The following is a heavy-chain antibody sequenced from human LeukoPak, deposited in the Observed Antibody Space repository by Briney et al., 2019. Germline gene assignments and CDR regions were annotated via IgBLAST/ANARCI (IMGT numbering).Heavy chain of an antibody. J-gene: IGHJ4*02. CDR2: TYSGGST. CDR3: ARELRITIFGVVNTNFDY. CDR1: GFTVSSNY. Sequence: GGSLRLSCAASGFTVSSNYMSWVRQARGKGLEWVSVTYSGGSTYYADSVKGRFTISRDNSKNTLYLQMNSLRAEDTAVYYCARELRITIFGVVNTNFDYWGQGTLVTVSS. V-gene: IGHV3-66*01. D-gene: IGHD3-3*01.